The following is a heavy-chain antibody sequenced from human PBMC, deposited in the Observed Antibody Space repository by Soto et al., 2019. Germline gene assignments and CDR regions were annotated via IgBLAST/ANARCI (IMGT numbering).Heavy chain of an antibody. V-gene: IGHV1-3*01. J-gene: IGHJ4*02. D-gene: IGHD2-2*01. CDR2: INGGNGDT. CDR3: ARGYCSSTSCQYYFDY. CDR1: GYTFTGYA. Sequence: ASVKVSCKASGYTFTGYAIHWVRQAPGQRLEWMGWINGGNGDTKYSQKFQGRVTITRDTSASTAYMELTSLGSEDTALYHCARGYCSSTSCQYYFDYWGRGTPVTVSS.